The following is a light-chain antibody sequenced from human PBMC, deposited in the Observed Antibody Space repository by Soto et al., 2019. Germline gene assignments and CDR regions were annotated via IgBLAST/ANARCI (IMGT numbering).Light chain of an antibody. CDR2: DAF. CDR1: QSVSSY. V-gene: IGKV3-11*01. Sequence: EVVLTQSPATLSLSPGERATLSCRASQSVSSYLAWYQQKPGQAPRLLIYDAFNRATGIPARFSGSVSGTDFTLTISSLEPEDFAVYYCQQRSNWPVTFGQGTRLEIK. J-gene: IGKJ5*01. CDR3: QQRSNWPVT.